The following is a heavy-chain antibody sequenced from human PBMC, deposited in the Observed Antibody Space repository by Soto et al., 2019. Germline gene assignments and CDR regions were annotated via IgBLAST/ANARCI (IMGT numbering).Heavy chain of an antibody. J-gene: IGHJ4*02. V-gene: IGHV1-46*03. D-gene: IGHD2-8*01. Sequence: ASVKVSCKASGYTFTSYYMHWVRQAPGQGLEWMGIINPSGGSTSYAQKFQGRVTMTRDTSTSTVYMELSSLRSEDTAVYYFARAKRLGYCTNGVCPDFDYWGQGTLVTVSS. CDR3: ARAKRLGYCTNGVCPDFDY. CDR2: INPSGGST. CDR1: GYTFTSYY.